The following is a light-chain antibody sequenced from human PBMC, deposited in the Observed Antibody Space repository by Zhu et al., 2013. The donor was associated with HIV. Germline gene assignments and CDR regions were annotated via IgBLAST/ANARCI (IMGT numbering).Light chain of an antibody. Sequence: DIQMTQSPSSLSASVGDTVAITCRASQSINKFLVWYQQTPGKAPKLLIYDASTLQSGVPSRFSGSGSGTDFTFTISSLQPEDIATYYCQQYDNLPFTFGPGTKVDIK. CDR3: QQYDNLPFT. CDR1: QSINKF. V-gene: IGKV1-33*01. J-gene: IGKJ3*01. CDR2: DAS.